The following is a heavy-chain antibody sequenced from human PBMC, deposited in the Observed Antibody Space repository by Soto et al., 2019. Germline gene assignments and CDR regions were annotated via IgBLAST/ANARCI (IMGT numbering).Heavy chain of an antibody. D-gene: IGHD4-4*01. CDR1: GVIFSGST. CDR2: VTTKTSNYAT. V-gene: IGHV3-73*01. J-gene: IGHJ4*02. CDR3: ARAQLADYSNAEVDY. Sequence: EVQLVESGGGLVQPGGSLKLSCAASGVIFSGSTMHWVRQASGKGLEWVGRVTTKTSNYATSYNAAVRGRFTISREDSNNAAYLQTNSLNTEDSAVYYCARAQLADYSNAEVDYWGQGTLVTFSS.